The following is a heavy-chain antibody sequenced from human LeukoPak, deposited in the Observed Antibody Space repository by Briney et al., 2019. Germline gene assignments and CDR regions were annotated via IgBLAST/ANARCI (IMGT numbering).Heavy chain of an antibody. CDR3: VRAYHPGGWFDP. J-gene: IGHJ5*02. D-gene: IGHD2-21*01. CDR2: ISGSSSTI. CDR1: GFSFSSNS. Sequence: PGGSLRLSCAASGFSFSSNSMNWVRQAPGKGLEWVSYISGSSSTIYYADSVKGRFTISRDNAKNSLYLQMNSLRAEDTAVHYCVRAYHPGGWFDPWGQGTLVTVSS. V-gene: IGHV3-48*01.